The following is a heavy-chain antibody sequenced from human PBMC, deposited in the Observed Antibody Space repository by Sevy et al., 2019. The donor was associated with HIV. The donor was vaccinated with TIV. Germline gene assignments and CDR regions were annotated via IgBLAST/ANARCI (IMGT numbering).Heavy chain of an antibody. CDR3: AREFYDSWSGPIDFFYGMDV. Sequence: ASVKVSCKASGYTFTDYYTHWVRQAPGQGLEWMGWIDPKSGGTKYAQKFKGRITMTRDTSISTAYLELSRLRSDDTAVYLCAREFYDSWSGPIDFFYGMDVWGQGTTDTVSS. J-gene: IGHJ6*02. CDR1: GYTFTDYY. V-gene: IGHV1-2*02. CDR2: IDPKSGGT. D-gene: IGHD3-3*01.